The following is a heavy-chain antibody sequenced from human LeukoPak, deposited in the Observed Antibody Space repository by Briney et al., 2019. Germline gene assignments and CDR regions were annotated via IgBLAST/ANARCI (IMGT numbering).Heavy chain of an antibody. CDR1: GLTVSSNC. D-gene: IGHD3-22*01. Sequence: GGSLRLSCAASGLTVSSNCMTWVRQAPGKGLEWVSVLYSGGNTRYTDSVKGRFIISRDNSENTLYLEMNSLRAEDTAMYYCARYYDSSGPTPGGLDIWGQGTMVTVSS. CDR3: ARYYDSSGPTPGGLDI. J-gene: IGHJ3*02. CDR2: LYSGGNT. V-gene: IGHV3-53*01.